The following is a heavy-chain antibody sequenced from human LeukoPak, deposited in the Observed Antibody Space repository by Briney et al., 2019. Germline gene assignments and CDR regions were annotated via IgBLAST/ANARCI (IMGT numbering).Heavy chain of an antibody. CDR3: AKKRIAAAGKTDFDY. V-gene: IGHV3-23*01. J-gene: IGHJ4*02. D-gene: IGHD6-13*01. CDR2: ISGSGSIT. Sequence: GGSLRLSCAASGFTFSSYAVSWVRQAPGKGLEWVSLISGSGSITYYADSVKGRFTISRDNSKNTVYLQMNSLRAEDAAVYYCAKKRIAAAGKTDFDYWGQGTLVTVSS. CDR1: GFTFSSYA.